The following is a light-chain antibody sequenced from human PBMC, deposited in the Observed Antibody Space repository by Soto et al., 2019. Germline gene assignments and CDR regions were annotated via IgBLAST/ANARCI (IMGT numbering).Light chain of an antibody. Sequence: PGESVTLSCRASQSVSSSYLTWYQQKPGQAPMLLIYGASTRATSIPARFSGSGSGTDFTLTISSLQPEDFAVYYCQQDYNLPPLTFGGATKV. J-gene: IGKJ4*01. CDR2: GAS. CDR3: QQDYNLPPLT. V-gene: IGKV3D-7*01. CDR1: QSVSSSY.